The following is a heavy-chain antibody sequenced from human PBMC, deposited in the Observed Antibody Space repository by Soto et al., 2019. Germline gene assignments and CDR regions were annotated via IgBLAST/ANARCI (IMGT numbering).Heavy chain of an antibody. V-gene: IGHV3-30-3*01. CDR3: ARAISGTFYGMDV. CDR2: ISYDGSNK. J-gene: IGHJ6*02. D-gene: IGHD1-1*01. CDR1: GFTFSSYT. Sequence: QVQLVESGGGVVQPGRSLRLSCAASGFTFSSYTMHWVRQAPGKGLEWVALISYDGSNKYYADSVKGRFTISRDNSKNTLYLQVNILRPDDTAVYYCARAISGTFYGMDVWGRGTTVTVSS.